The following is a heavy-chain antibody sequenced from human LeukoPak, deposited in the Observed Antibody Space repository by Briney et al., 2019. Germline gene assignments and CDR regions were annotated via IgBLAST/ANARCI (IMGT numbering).Heavy chain of an antibody. V-gene: IGHV7-4-1*02. CDR3: AREILRFDI. CDR2: INTHTGNP. J-gene: IGHJ3*02. Sequence: ASVKVSCKASGYSLNSNGMNWVRQAPGQGLEWMGWINTHTGNPIYAQGFTGRFVFSLDPSVSTAYLQISSLKAEDTAIYYCAREILRFDIWGQGTMVTVSS. CDR1: GYSLNSNG.